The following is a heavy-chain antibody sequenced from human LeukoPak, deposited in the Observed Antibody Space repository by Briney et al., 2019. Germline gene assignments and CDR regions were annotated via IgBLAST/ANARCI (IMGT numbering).Heavy chain of an antibody. CDR2: ISWNSGTI. V-gene: IGHV3-9*03. D-gene: IGHD6-19*01. CDR3: AKDYTSGWYGAFDI. J-gene: IGHJ3*02. Sequence: PGRSLRLSCAAPGFTFDDYAMHWVRQAPGKGLGWVSGISWNSGTIGYADSVKGRFTISRDNAKNSLYLQMNSLRAEDMAFYYCAKDYTSGWYGAFDIWGQGTMVTVSS. CDR1: GFTFDDYA.